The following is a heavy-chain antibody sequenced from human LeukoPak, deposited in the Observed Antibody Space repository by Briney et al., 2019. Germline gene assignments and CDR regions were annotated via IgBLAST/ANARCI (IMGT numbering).Heavy chain of an antibody. CDR2: ISGSGSST. CDR3: AKALGPWLAGYYY. V-gene: IGHV3-23*01. D-gene: IGHD3-9*01. J-gene: IGHJ4*02. Sequence: GGSLRLSCAASGFTFSSYAMSWVRQVPGKGLEWVSTISGSGSSTYYVDSVKGRFTISRDNSKNTLYLQMNSLRAEDTAVYYCAKALGPWLAGYYYWGQGTLVTVSS. CDR1: GFTFSSYA.